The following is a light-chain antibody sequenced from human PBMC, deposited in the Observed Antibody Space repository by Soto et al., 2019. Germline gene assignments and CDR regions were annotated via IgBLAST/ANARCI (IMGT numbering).Light chain of an antibody. J-gene: IGKJ1*01. CDR3: QQYNDWWT. Sequence: EIVMTQSPATLSVSPGERATLSCRASQSVSSNLAWYQQKPGQAPRLLIYGASTRATDMPGRFSGRGSGTEFTLTISSLQSEDFAVYYCQQYNDWWTFGQGTKVDIK. CDR1: QSVSSN. CDR2: GAS. V-gene: IGKV3-15*01.